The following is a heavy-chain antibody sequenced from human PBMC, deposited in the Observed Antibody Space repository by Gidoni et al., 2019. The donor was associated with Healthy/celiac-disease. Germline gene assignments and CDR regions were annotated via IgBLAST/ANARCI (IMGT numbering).Heavy chain of an antibody. Sequence: EVHLVESGGGLVQPGGSLRLSCAASGFTFSDHYMDWVRQHPGKGLEWGGRTRKKANSYTTEDAASVKGRFTISRDDSKNSLYLQMNSLKTEDTAVYYCARGNYDILTGPYHYYYYGMDVWGQGTTVTVSS. D-gene: IGHD3-9*01. CDR2: TRKKANSYTT. CDR1: GFTFSDHY. J-gene: IGHJ6*02. V-gene: IGHV3-72*01. CDR3: ARGNYDILTGPYHYYYYGMDV.